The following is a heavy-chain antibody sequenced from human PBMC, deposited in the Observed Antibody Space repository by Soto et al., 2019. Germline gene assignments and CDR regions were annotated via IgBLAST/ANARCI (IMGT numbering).Heavy chain of an antibody. J-gene: IGHJ4*02. CDR3: ARGGKVDYYDSSGSRLIDY. D-gene: IGHD3-22*01. CDR2: IYYSGST. V-gene: IGHV4-59*01. Sequence: SETMSLTCTVSGDTISSYYWSWIRQNPGKGLEWIGYIYYSGSTNYNPSLKSRVTISVDTSKNQFSLKLSSVTAADTAVYYCARGGKVDYYDSSGSRLIDYWGQGTLVTV. CDR1: GDTISSYY.